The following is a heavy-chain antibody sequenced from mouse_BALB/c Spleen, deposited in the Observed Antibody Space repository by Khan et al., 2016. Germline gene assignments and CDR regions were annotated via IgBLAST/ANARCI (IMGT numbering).Heavy chain of an antibody. CDR2: IHPSDSET. Sequence: QVQLKQSGAELVRPGASVKLSCKASGYSFTSYWMNWVKQRPGQGLEWIGMIHPSDSETRLNHKFTDKATLTVDKSSSTAYMQPSSPTSEDCAVYYCARRDYLAWFAYWGQGTLVTVSA. V-gene: IGHV1-61*01. D-gene: IGHD1-1*01. J-gene: IGHJ3*01. CDR1: GYSFTSYW. CDR3: ARRDYLAWFAY.